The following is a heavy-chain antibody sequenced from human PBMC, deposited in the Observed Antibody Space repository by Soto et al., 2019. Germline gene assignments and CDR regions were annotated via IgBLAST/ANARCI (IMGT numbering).Heavy chain of an antibody. CDR3: ARVSSSSGYYYYGMDV. Sequence: ASVKVSCKASGYTFTGYYMHWVRQAPGQGLEWMGWINPNSGGTNYAQKFQGWVTMTRDTSISTAYMELSRLRSDDTAVYYCARVSSSSGYYYYGMDVWGQGTTVTSP. V-gene: IGHV1-2*04. J-gene: IGHJ6*02. CDR1: GYTFTGYY. CDR2: INPNSGGT. D-gene: IGHD6-6*01.